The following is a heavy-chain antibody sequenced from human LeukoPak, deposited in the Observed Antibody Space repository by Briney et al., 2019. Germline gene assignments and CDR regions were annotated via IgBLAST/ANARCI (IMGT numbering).Heavy chain of an antibody. CDR1: GFTFSSYL. Sequence: TGGSLRLSCAVSGFTFSSYLMSWVRQAPGKGLEWVASIKQDGSETYYVDSVKGRFTISRDNAKNALWLQMNSLRVEDTAVYYCARRRCSSTSCFEDYWGQGTLVTVSS. V-gene: IGHV3-7*01. CDR2: IKQDGSET. CDR3: ARRRCSSTSCFEDY. J-gene: IGHJ4*02. D-gene: IGHD2-2*01.